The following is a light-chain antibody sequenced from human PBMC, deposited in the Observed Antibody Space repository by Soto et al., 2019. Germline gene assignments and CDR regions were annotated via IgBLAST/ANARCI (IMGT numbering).Light chain of an antibody. V-gene: IGKV3-20*01. CDR1: QSISSSY. CDR3: QQYSNSPPEFT. Sequence: EIVLTQSPGTLSVSPGERATISCRASQSISSSYLAWYQQRPGQAPRLLIFGASYRATGIPDRFSGSGSGTDFTLTISRLEPEDFAFYYCQQYSNSPPEFTFGPGTRVDSK. CDR2: GAS. J-gene: IGKJ3*01.